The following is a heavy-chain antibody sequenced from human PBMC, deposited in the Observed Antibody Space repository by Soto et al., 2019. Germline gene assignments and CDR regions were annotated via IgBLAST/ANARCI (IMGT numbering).Heavy chain of an antibody. CDR2: IYHSVNT. CDR1: VYSISSSYY. Sequence: PSETLSLTGAVPVYSISSSYYWGCIRRPPGKGLEWIGSIYHSVNTYYNPSLKSRVTISVDTSKNQFSLKLSSVTAADTAVFYCARDPLPYTGYAYSWFDPWGQGILVTVSS. CDR3: ARDPLPYTGYAYSWFDP. D-gene: IGHD3-16*01. J-gene: IGHJ5*02. V-gene: IGHV4-38-2*02.